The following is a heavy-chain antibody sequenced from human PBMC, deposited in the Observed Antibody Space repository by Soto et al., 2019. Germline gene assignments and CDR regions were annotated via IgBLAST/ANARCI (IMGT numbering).Heavy chain of an antibody. V-gene: IGHV3-73*01. CDR1: GFVFKDSS. Sequence: VLLVESGGGLVQPGGSLKLSCAASGFVFKDSSIHWVRQASGKGLEWVGRIRDRAYSYATAYAASVKGRFTISRDDSSNTAYLKMNSLKTEDTAIYYCTRLIRAAQDYWGQGTLVTVSS. D-gene: IGHD3-16*01. CDR3: TRLIRAAQDY. CDR2: IRDRAYSYAT. J-gene: IGHJ4*02.